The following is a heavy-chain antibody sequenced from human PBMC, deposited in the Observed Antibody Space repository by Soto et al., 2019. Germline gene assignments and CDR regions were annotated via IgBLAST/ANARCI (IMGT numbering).Heavy chain of an antibody. V-gene: IGHV3-64D*08. CDR2: ISSNGGST. CDR3: VKPSITSRFLPDY. D-gene: IGHD3-3*01. J-gene: IGHJ4*02. CDR1: GFTFSSYA. Sequence: HPGGSLRLSCSASGFTFSSYAMHWVRQAPGKGLEYVSAISSNGGSTYYADSVKGRFTISRDNSKNTLYLQMSSLRAEDTAVYYCVKPSITSRFLPDYWGQGTLVTVSS.